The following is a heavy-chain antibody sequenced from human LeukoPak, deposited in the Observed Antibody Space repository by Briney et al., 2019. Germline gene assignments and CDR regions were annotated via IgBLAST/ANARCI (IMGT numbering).Heavy chain of an antibody. CDR1: GGSVSSISYY. CDR3: AGSSGPRYFDY. J-gene: IGHJ4*02. Sequence: PSETLSLTCTVSGGSVSSISYYWAWIRQPPGKGLEWIGSIYYSGSAYYTPSLKSRVTISVDTSKNQFSLKLSSVTAADTAVYYCAGSSGPRYFDYWGQGTLVTVSS. V-gene: IGHV4-39*07. D-gene: IGHD6-19*01. CDR2: IYYSGSA.